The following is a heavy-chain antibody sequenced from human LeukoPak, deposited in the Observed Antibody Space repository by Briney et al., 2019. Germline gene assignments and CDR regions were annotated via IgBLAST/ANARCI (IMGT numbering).Heavy chain of an antibody. V-gene: IGHV3-43*01. D-gene: IGHD1-1*01. J-gene: IGHJ1*01. Sequence: GGSLRLSCAASGFDLHDYNMHWVRQAPRKGLEWVSHITWDGGSTYYADSVKGRFTISRDKSKNSLYLQMNSLRTEDSALYYCARARERGGRGPIRHWGQGTLVTVSS. CDR2: ITWDGGST. CDR3: ARARERGGRGPIRH. CDR1: GFDLHDYN.